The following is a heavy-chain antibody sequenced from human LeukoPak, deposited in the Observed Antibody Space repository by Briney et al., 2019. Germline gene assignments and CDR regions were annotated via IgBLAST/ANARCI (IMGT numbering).Heavy chain of an antibody. CDR3: ARAPWAYGNYVHAFDI. CDR2: IYYSGRI. CDR1: GGSISGSYY. J-gene: IGHJ3*02. V-gene: IGHV4-39*07. Sequence: SETLSLTCTVSGGSISGSYYWGWIRQPPGKGLEWIGSIYYSGRIYYNASLKSRVTISVDTSKNRFSLKLTSVTAADTAVYYCARAPWAYGNYVHAFDIWGHGTMVTVSS. D-gene: IGHD4-11*01.